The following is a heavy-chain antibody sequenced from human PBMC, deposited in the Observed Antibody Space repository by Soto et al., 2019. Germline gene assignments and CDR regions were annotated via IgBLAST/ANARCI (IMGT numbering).Heavy chain of an antibody. Sequence: EVQLVESGGGLVHPEGSLRLSCAASGFTFINFAMTWVRQAPGKGLEWVSANSGNGISTYYADSVKGRFTISRDNSKDSVYLQMRRLRADDTTVYYCAKVLDPDFSGPSHGWFDPSGQGVLAAV. CDR1: GFTFINFA. V-gene: IGHV3-23*04. J-gene: IGHJ5*02. CDR2: NSGNGIST. D-gene: IGHD3-10*01. CDR3: AKVLDPDFSGPSHGWFDP.